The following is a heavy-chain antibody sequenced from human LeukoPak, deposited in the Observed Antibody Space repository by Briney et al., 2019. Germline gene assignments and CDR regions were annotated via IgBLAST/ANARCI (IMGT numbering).Heavy chain of an antibody. CDR1: GGTFSSYA. CDR2: IIPIFGTA. CDR3: ASTAGNRDHSPRYYYYMDV. Sequence: SVKVSCKASGGTFSSYAISWVRQAPGQGLEWMGGIIPIFGTANYAQKFQGRVTIIADESTSTAYMELSSPRSEDTAVYYCASTAGNRDHSPRYYYYMDVWGKGTTVTVSS. V-gene: IGHV1-69*01. J-gene: IGHJ6*03. D-gene: IGHD6-13*01.